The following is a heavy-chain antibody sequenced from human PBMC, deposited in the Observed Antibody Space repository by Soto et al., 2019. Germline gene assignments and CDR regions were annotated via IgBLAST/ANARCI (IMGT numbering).Heavy chain of an antibody. Sequence: PSETLSLTCTVSGGSMSFYYWSWIRQPPGKGLEWIGYIYYSGSTNYNPSLKSRVTISVDASKNQFSLKLSSLTAADTAVYYCARITEKRGFFDYWAQGILVTVSS. CDR1: GGSMSFYY. CDR3: ARITEKRGFFDY. J-gene: IGHJ4*02. CDR2: IYYSGST. V-gene: IGHV4-59*01.